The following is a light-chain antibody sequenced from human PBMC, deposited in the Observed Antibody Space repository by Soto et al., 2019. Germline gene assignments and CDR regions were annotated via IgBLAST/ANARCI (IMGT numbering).Light chain of an antibody. Sequence: TVLTQSPATLSLSPGERATLSCRASESVSNSLAWYQHKPGQAPRLLIYNASNRATGIPARFSGRGSGTDFTLTISSLEPEDFAVSFCQPRAGWPPALTFGGGTKVEIK. CDR1: ESVSNS. CDR2: NAS. V-gene: IGKV3-11*01. J-gene: IGKJ4*01. CDR3: QPRAGWPPALT.